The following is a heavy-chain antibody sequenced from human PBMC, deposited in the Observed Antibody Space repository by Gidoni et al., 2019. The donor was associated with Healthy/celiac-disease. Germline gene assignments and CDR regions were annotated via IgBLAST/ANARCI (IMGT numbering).Heavy chain of an antibody. CDR2: ISYDGSNK. Sequence: QVQLVESGGGVVQPGRSLRLSCAASGFTFSSYGMHWVRQDPGKGLECVAVISYDGSNKYYADSVKGRFTISRDNSKNTLYLQMNSLRAEDTAVYYCAKKEVAGYSSGLDYWGQGTLVTVSS. V-gene: IGHV3-30*18. J-gene: IGHJ4*02. CDR1: GFTFSSYG. D-gene: IGHD6-19*01. CDR3: AKKEVAGYSSGLDY.